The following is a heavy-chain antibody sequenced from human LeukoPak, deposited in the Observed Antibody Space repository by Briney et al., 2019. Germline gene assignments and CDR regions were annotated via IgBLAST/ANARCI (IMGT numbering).Heavy chain of an antibody. V-gene: IGHV4-34*01. CDR1: GGSFSGYY. Sequence: SETLSLTCAVYGGSFSGYYWSGIRQTPRKGLEWIGEINHSGSTNYNPSLNSRVTISVDTSKNQSSLKWSSVTAADTAVYYCARGGAIVVVTATDLDYWGQGTLVTVSS. CDR3: ARGGAIVVVTATDLDY. J-gene: IGHJ4*02. CDR2: INHSGST. D-gene: IGHD2-21*02.